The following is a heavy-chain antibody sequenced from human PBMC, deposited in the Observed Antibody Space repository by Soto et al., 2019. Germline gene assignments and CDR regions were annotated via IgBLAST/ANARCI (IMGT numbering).Heavy chain of an antibody. J-gene: IGHJ6*02. CDR1: GGSLGSYY. CDR2: VFYTGRA. V-gene: IGHV4-59*01. CDR3: ARDGDGRMTTTPYYYSGMDV. Sequence: QVQLQESGPGLVEASETLSLTCTVAGGSLGSYYWSWIRQPPGKGLEWIGYVFYTGRANYNASLKSRVSISLHTSNYQSTLKLSSVTAADTAVYYCARDGDGRMTTTPYYYSGMDVWGPGTTVTVSS. D-gene: IGHD3-22*01.